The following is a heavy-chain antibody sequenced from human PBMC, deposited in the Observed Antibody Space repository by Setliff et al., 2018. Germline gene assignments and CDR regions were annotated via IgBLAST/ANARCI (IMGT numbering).Heavy chain of an antibody. CDR1: GGSISGSHYS. J-gene: IGHJ5*02. CDR2: LHTSGST. V-gene: IGHV4-39*07. D-gene: IGHD1-26*01. Sequence: SETLSLTCSVSGGSISGSHYSWVWMRQPPGKRLEWIGRLHTSGSTTYNPALNSRVTISVDTSTNQFSLRLTSLTAADTAVYFCARDNTILGATDHWGQGTLVTVSS. CDR3: ARDNTILGATDH.